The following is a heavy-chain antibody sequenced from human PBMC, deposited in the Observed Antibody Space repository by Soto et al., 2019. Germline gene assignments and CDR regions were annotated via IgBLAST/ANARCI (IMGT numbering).Heavy chain of an antibody. J-gene: IGHJ5*02. D-gene: IGHD3-16*01. CDR2: FYYSGTT. V-gene: IGHV4-59*02. Sequence: SETLSLTFNVSGAFVSTKSWNWIRQPPGKGLEWICYFYYSGTTNYNPSLKSRVTISIDTSKNEVTLSVTSVTAADTAVYLCARSLSLSPYFDLWGQGSRVPVSS. CDR3: ARSLSLSPYFDL. CDR1: GAFVSTKS.